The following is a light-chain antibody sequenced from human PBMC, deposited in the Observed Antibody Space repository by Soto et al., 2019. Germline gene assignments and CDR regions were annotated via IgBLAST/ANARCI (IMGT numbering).Light chain of an antibody. CDR2: XAXXXAXVAX. CDR3: QQYNNCPPYT. V-gene: IGKV3-15*01. J-gene: IGKJ2*01. CDR1: QSVSSN. Sequence: EIVITQSTATLSVSPGEGVTLSCRAIQSVSSNLAWYQXSXGXXPRRXXYXAXXXAXVAXXRVTGIPATFRCSGSGTEFXGAISSLQSEDSAAYYCQQYNNCPPYTFVPGT.